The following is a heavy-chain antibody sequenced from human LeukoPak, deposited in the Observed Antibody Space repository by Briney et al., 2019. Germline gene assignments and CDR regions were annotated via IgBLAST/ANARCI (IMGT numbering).Heavy chain of an antibody. CDR1: GFTFSSYE. J-gene: IGHJ4*02. V-gene: IGHV3-48*03. CDR3: ASDYSDSSGQGEYFDY. Sequence: PGGSLRLSCAASGFTFSSYEMNWVRQAPGKGLEWVSYISSSGSTIYYADSVKGRFTISRDNAKNSLYLQMNSLRAEDTAVYYCASDYSDSSGQGEYFDYWGQGTLVTVSS. D-gene: IGHD3-22*01. CDR2: ISSSGSTI.